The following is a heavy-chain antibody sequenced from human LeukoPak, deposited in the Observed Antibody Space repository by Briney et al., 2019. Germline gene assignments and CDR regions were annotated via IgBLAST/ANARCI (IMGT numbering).Heavy chain of an antibody. CDR1: GFTFSSYG. CDR3: ARDPGIRYSGYDYYFDY. D-gene: IGHD5-12*01. Sequence: GGSLRLSCAASGFTFSSYGMHWVRQAPGKGLEWVAVIWYDGSNKYYADSVKGRFTISRDNSKNTLYLQMNSLRAEDTAVYYCARDPGIRYSGYDYYFDYWGQGTLVTVSS. CDR2: IWYDGSNK. J-gene: IGHJ4*02. V-gene: IGHV3-30*19.